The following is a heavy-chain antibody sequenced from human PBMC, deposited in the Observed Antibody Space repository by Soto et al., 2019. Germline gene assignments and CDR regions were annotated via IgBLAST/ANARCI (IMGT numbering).Heavy chain of an antibody. J-gene: IGHJ1*01. D-gene: IGHD2-21*02. V-gene: IGHV1-69*02. CDR2: IIPILGIA. Sequence: QVQLVQSGAEVKKPGSSVKVSCKASGGTFSSYTISWVRQAPGQGLEWMGRIIPILGIANYAQKFQGRVTITADKSTSTAYMELSSLRSEDTAVYYCARAPRLQLGPEEYFQHWGQGTLVTVSS. CDR1: GGTFSSYT. CDR3: ARAPRLQLGPEEYFQH.